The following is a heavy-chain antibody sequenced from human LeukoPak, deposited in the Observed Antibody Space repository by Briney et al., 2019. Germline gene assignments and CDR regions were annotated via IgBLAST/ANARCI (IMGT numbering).Heavy chain of an antibody. CDR3: ARGQPGTFDP. D-gene: IGHD6-13*01. CDR1: GGSISSGSYY. V-gene: IGHV4-61*02. J-gene: IGHJ5*02. Sequence: PSETLSLTCTVSGGSISSGSYYWSWIRQPAGKGLEWIGRIYTSGSTNYNPSLKSRVTISVDTSKNQFSLKLSSVTAADTAVYYCARGQPGTFDPWGQGTLVTVSS. CDR2: IYTSGST.